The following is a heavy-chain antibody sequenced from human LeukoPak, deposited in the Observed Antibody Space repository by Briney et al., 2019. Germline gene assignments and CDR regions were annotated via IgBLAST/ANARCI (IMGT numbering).Heavy chain of an antibody. J-gene: IGHJ1*01. CDR2: ISSSSSYI. CDR1: GFTFSTYS. CDR3: TSAELWDFQH. D-gene: IGHD1-26*01. Sequence: NPGGSLRLSCAASGFTFSTYSMNWVRQAPGKGLEWVSSISSSSSYIYYADSLKGRFTISRDNAKNSLYLQMNSLRAEDTAVYYCTSAELWDFQHWGQGTLVTVSS. V-gene: IGHV3-21*04.